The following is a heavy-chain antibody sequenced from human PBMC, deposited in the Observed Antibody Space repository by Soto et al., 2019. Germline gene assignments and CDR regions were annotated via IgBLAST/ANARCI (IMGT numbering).Heavy chain of an antibody. V-gene: IGHV4-30-4*01. Sequence: QVQLQESGPGLVKPSQTLSLTCTVSGGSISSGDYYWSWIRQPPGKGLEWIGYIYYSGSTYYNPSLKRRVTISVDTSKNQFSLKLSSVTAADTAVYYCARGGYYGSGSSEYYYYGMDVWGQGTTVTVSS. J-gene: IGHJ6*02. D-gene: IGHD3-10*01. CDR1: GGSISSGDYY. CDR2: IYYSGST. CDR3: ARGGYYGSGSSEYYYYGMDV.